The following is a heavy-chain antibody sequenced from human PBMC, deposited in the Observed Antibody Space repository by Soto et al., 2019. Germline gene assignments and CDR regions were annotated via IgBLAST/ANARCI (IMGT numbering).Heavy chain of an antibody. V-gene: IGHV3-48*02. D-gene: IGHD3-22*01. J-gene: IGHJ6*02. CDR1: GFTFSSNS. CDR3: ARGAHDSSGYYARPTTYSFYGMDV. CDR2: ISSDSRTI. Sequence: EVQLVESGGDLIQPGGSLRLSCAASGFTFSSNSMNWVRQAPGKGLEWISYISSDSRTIFYADSVKGRFTVSRDNVKDSLSLQMNSLRDEDTALYYCARGAHDSSGYYARPTTYSFYGMDVWGQGTTVTVSS.